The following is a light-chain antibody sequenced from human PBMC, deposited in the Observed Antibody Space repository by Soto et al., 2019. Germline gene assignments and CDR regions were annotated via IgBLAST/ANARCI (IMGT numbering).Light chain of an antibody. CDR3: QVWDSSIDHLGV. Sequence: SYELTQPPSVSVDPGKTASITCGGNNIGSKSVHWYQQKPGQSPVLVVYYDSDRPSGIPERFSGSNSGNTATLTISRVEAGDEADYYCQVWDSSIDHLGVFGGGTKLTVL. CDR1: NIGSKS. J-gene: IGLJ3*02. V-gene: IGLV3-21*04. CDR2: YDS.